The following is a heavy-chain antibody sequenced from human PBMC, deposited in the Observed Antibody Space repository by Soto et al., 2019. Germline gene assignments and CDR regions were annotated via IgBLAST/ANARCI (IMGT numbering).Heavy chain of an antibody. CDR2: ISWNSGSL. V-gene: IGHV3-9*01. CDR1: GFTFSSYE. D-gene: IGHD3-3*01. Sequence: GGSLRLSCAASGFTFSSYEMNWVRQAPGKGLEWVSGISWNSGSLGYADSVKGRFTISRDNAKNSLYLQMNSLRPEDTALYYCAKERGYDFWSGPFHYWGQGTLVTVSS. CDR3: AKERGYDFWSGPFHY. J-gene: IGHJ4*02.